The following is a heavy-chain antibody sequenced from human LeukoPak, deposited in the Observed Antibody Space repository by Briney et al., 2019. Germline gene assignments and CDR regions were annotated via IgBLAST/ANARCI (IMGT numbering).Heavy chain of an antibody. V-gene: IGHV3-7*01. CDR2: IKEDGSAK. CDR1: GFTFSRYW. CDR3: ARTCRGYCSSKLQFWFDP. J-gene: IGHJ5*02. Sequence: GGSLRLSCAASGFTFSRYWMSWVRQAPGKGLERVANIKEDGSAKYYLDSVKGRFTISRDNAKNSLYLQMNSLRAEDTAVYYCARTCRGYCSSKLQFWFDPWGQGTLVTVSS. D-gene: IGHD2-2*01.